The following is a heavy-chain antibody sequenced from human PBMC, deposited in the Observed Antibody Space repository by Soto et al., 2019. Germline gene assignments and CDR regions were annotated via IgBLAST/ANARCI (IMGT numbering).Heavy chain of an antibody. CDR1: GGSISAYY. J-gene: IGHJ5*02. Sequence: TSETLSLTCTVSGGSISAYYWRWIRQPPGKGLEWIGYIYYSGTTNYNPSLKSRVTISVDTSKNQFSLKLSSVTAADTAVYYCARGKYSGSYYDWFDPWGQGTLVTVSS. V-gene: IGHV4-59*01. D-gene: IGHD1-26*01. CDR3: ARGKYSGSYYDWFDP. CDR2: IYYSGTT.